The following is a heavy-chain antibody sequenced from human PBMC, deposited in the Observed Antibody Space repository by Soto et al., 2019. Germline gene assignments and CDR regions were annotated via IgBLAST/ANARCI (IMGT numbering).Heavy chain of an antibody. D-gene: IGHD1-26*01. CDR1: GCDFSNFW. Sequence: GGSLRLPCAASGCDFSNFWMSWVRQAPGKGLQWVAIIQEDGSEKYYVDSVKGRFTISRDNAKNSLYLQMNSLRVEDTAVYYCAKVRRWEDYFDYWGQGTPVTVSS. V-gene: IGHV3-7*02. CDR3: AKVRRWEDYFDY. J-gene: IGHJ4*02. CDR2: IQEDGSEK.